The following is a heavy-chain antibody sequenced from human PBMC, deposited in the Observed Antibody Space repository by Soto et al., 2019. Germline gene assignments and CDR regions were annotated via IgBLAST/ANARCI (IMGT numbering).Heavy chain of an antibody. D-gene: IGHD1-1*01. V-gene: IGHV5-10-1*01. Sequence: EVQLAQSGAEVKKPGEYLTISCQGSGNSFTNTCNSWVRQTPEKGLEWMGRIDPIDSYTYYIPSFKCHVTITVDKSTTTAYLHWSRLKASDTAMYYCARRSCAGTSCFFDYWGQGTLVAVSA. CDR2: IDPIDSYT. CDR3: ARRSCAGTSCFFDY. CDR1: GNSFTNTC. J-gene: IGHJ4*02.